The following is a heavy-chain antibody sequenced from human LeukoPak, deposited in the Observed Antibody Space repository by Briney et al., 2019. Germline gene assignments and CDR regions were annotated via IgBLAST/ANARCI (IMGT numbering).Heavy chain of an antibody. CDR2: IRNKANTYAT. J-gene: IGHJ4*02. CDR1: GFTFSDSA. Sequence: PGGSLRLSCAASGFTFSDSAIHWVRQASGKGLEWVGRIRNKANTYATAYAASVNGRFTISRDDSENTAYLQMNSLRAEDTAVYYCARGLSGYASSLGYWGQGTLVTVSA. D-gene: IGHD6-6*01. CDR3: ARGLSGYASSLGY. V-gene: IGHV3-73*01.